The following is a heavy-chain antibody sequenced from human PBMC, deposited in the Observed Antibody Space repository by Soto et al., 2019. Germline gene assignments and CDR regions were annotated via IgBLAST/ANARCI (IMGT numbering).Heavy chain of an antibody. D-gene: IGHD2-15*01. V-gene: IGHV4-59*01. J-gene: IGHJ6*03. CDR3: ARGEDYCSGGSCYRRDYYYYMDV. CDR1: GGSLSSYY. CDR2: IYYSGST. Sequence: PSETLSLTCTVSGGSLSSYYWSWIRQPPGKGLGGIGDIYYSGSTNYNPSLKSRVTISVDTSKNQFSLKLSSVTAADTAVYYCARGEDYCSGGSCYRRDYYYYMDVWGKGTTVTVSS.